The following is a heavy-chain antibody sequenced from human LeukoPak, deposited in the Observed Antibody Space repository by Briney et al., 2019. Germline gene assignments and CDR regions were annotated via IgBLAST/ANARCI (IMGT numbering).Heavy chain of an antibody. CDR2: ITNNGNTI. CDR1: GFTLSDYQ. V-gene: IGHV3-48*03. D-gene: IGHD6-13*01. CDR3: ASEIKYGSSWYAAFGI. Sequence: GGSLRLSCAASGFTLSDYQMNWVRQTPGKGLEWISYITNNGNTIYYGDSVQGRFTISRDNAKNSLYLQMNSLSAEDTAVYYCASEIKYGSSWYAAFGIWGQGTMVTVSS. J-gene: IGHJ3*02.